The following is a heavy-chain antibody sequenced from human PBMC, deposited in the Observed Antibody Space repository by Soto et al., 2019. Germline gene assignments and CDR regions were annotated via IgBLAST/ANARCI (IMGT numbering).Heavy chain of an antibody. D-gene: IGHD2-8*01. V-gene: IGHV1-8*01. CDR3: ARAGVYH. Sequence: GASVKVSCKASGYTFTSYDINWVRQATGQGLEWMGWMNPNSGNTGYAQKLQGRVTMTTDTSTSTAYMELRCLRSDDTAVYYCARAGVYHGGQGTLVPVSS. J-gene: IGHJ4*02. CDR1: GYTFTSYD. CDR2: MNPNSGNT.